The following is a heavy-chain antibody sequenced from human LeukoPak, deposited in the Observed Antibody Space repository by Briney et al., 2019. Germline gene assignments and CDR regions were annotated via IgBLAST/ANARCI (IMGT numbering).Heavy chain of an antibody. V-gene: IGHV1-18*01. D-gene: IGHD5-18*01. Sequence: ASVKVSCKASGYTFTSHGISWVRQAPGQGPEWMGWISAYNGNTNYAQKLQGRVTMTTDTSTSTAYMELRSLRSDDTAVYYCARDRAYLSTWIQLWTFDYWGQGTLVTVSS. CDR3: ARDRAYLSTWIQLWTFDY. CDR2: ISAYNGNT. CDR1: GYTFTSHG. J-gene: IGHJ4*02.